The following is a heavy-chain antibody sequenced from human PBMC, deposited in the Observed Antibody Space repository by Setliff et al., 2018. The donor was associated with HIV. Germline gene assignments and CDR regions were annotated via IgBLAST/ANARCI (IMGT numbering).Heavy chain of an antibody. Sequence: KTSETLSLTCTVSGDSINNYYWNWIRQPAGKGLEWIGRIHSSGSANYSPSLESRVTMSIDTSKSQFSLRLTSVTAADTAVYYCARLDSLMASFDFWGQGAPVTVSS. CDR1: GDSINNYY. D-gene: IGHD3-9*01. CDR3: ARLDSLMASFDF. J-gene: IGHJ4*02. V-gene: IGHV4-4*07. CDR2: IHSSGSA.